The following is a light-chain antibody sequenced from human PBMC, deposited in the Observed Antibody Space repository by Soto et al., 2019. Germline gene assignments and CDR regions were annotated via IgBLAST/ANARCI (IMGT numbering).Light chain of an antibody. CDR3: QQYDYWPRT. CDR1: QSVGND. J-gene: IGKJ2*01. V-gene: IGKV3-15*01. CDR2: GAS. Sequence: EIVMTQSPATLSVSPGERATLSCRASQSVGNDLAWYQQKPGQVPRLLIHGASTRATGVPARFSGSGSGTEFTLTISSLQSEDFAVYFCQQYDYWPRTFGQGTKLEIK.